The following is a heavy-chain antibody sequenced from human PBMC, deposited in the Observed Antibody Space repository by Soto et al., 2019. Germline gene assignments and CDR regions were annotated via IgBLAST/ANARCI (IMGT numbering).Heavy chain of an antibody. D-gene: IGHD2-2*01. Sequence: SETLSLTCAVYGGSFSGYYWSWIRQPPGKGLEWIGEINHSGSTNYNPSLKSRVTISVDTSKNQFSLKLSSVTAADTAVYYCARIYQGYGMDVWGQGTTVTVSS. V-gene: IGHV4-34*01. CDR2: INHSGST. CDR1: GGSFSGYY. J-gene: IGHJ6*02. CDR3: ARIYQGYGMDV.